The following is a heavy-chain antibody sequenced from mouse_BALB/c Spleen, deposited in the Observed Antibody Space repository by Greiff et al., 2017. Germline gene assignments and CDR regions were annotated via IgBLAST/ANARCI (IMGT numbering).Heavy chain of an antibody. V-gene: IGHV7-3*02. D-gene: IGHD3-1*01. CDR1: GFTFTDYY. Sequence: EVKVEESGGGLVQPGGSLRLSCATSGFTFTDYYMSWVRQPPGKALEWLGFIRNKANGYTTEYSASVKGRFTISRDNSQSILYLQMNTLRAEASATYYCARAHSSGYLDYWGQGTSVTVSS. CDR3: ARAHSSGYLDY. J-gene: IGHJ4*01. CDR2: IRNKANGYTT.